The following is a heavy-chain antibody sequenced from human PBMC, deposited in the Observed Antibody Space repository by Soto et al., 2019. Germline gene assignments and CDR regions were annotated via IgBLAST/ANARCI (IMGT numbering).Heavy chain of an antibody. CDR1: GYTFTSYG. CDR2: ISAYNGNT. J-gene: IGHJ4*02. D-gene: IGHD3-9*01. Sequence: ASVKVSCKASGYTFTSYGISWVRQAPGQGLEWMGWISAYNGNTNYAQKLQGRVTMTTDTSTGTAYMELRSLRSDDTAVYYCARVYTLGGADWYYFDYWGQGTLVTVSS. V-gene: IGHV1-18*01. CDR3: ARVYTLGGADWYYFDY.